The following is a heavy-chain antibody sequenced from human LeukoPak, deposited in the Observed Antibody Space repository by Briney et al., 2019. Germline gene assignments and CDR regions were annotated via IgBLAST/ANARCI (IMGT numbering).Heavy chain of an antibody. CDR1: GFSISSGGYY. CDR2: IYYSGST. D-gene: IGHD4-17*01. J-gene: IGHJ3*02. V-gene: IGHV4-31*03. CDR3: ARPRTSDYGDPDAFDI. Sequence: SQTLSLTCTVSGFSISSGGYYWRWLRQHPGKGLEWIVYIYYSGSTYYNPSLKSRVTISVDTSKNQFSLKLSSVTAADTAVYFCARPRTSDYGDPDAFDIWGQGTMVTVSS.